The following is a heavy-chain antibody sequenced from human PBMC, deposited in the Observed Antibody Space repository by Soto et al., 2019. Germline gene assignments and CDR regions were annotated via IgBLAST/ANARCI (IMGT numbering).Heavy chain of an antibody. V-gene: IGHV4-30-4*01. CDR2: IYYSGST. D-gene: IGHD3-10*01. CDR1: GGSISSGDYY. CDR3: ARVRGIWDLDY. Sequence: SETLSLTCTVSGGSISSGDYYWSWIRQPPGKGLEWIGYIYYSGSTYYNPSLKSRVTISVDTSKNQFSLKLSSVTAADTAVYYWARVRGIWDLDYWGQGTLVTV. J-gene: IGHJ4*02.